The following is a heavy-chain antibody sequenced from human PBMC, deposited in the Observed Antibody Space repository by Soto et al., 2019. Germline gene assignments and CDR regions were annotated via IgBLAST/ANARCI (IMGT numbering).Heavy chain of an antibody. CDR2: FDPEDGET. Sequence: ASVKVSCKVSGYTLTELSMHWVRQAPGKGLEWMGGFDPEDGETIYAQKFQGRVTMTEDTSTDTAYMELSSLRSEDTAVYYCAKPMGTGYSSGWYDYWGQGTLVTVSS. D-gene: IGHD6-19*01. J-gene: IGHJ4*02. CDR1: GYTLTELS. CDR3: AKPMGTGYSSGWYDY. V-gene: IGHV1-24*01.